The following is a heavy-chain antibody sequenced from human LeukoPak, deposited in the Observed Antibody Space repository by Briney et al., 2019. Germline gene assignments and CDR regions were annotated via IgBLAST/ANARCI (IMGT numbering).Heavy chain of an antibody. CDR1: GGSISSGGYS. J-gene: IGHJ6*03. D-gene: IGHD3-3*01. CDR2: IYHSGST. CDR3: ARGPYDFWSGSVYMDV. Sequence: SQTLSLTCAVSGGSISSGGYSWSWIRQPPGKGLEWIGYIYHSGSTYYNPSLKSRVTISVDRSKNQFSLKLSSVTAADTAVYYCARGPYDFWSGSVYMDVWGKGTTVTVSS. V-gene: IGHV4-30-2*01.